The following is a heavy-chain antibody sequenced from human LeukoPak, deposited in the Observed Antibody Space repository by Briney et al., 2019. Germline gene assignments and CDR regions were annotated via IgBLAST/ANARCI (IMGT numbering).Heavy chain of an antibody. CDR3: AKAPISNWGSLFEN. D-gene: IGHD7-27*01. V-gene: IGHV3-23*01. CDR2: ISGSGDTP. CDR1: GFTFSTYG. J-gene: IGHJ1*01. Sequence: GGSLRLSCAASGFTFSTYGVSWVRQVPGKGLEWVSAISGSGDTPYYADSVKGRFTISRDNSRNTIYLQINSLRAEDTAIYYCAKAPISNWGSLFENWGQGTQVIVSA.